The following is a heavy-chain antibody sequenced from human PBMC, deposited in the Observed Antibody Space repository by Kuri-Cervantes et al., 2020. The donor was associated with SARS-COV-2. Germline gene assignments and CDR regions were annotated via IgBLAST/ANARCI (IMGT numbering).Heavy chain of an antibody. D-gene: IGHD5-18*01. Sequence: GGSLRLSCAASGFTFSDYYMTWIRQAPGEGLEWVSYISSRSASTNYADSVRGRFTISRADAQNSLYLQMNSLRAEDTAVYFCVRVRYTYGYALDYWGRGTLVTVSS. V-gene: IGHV3-11*06. CDR3: VRVRYTYGYALDY. CDR1: GFTFSDYY. J-gene: IGHJ4*02. CDR2: ISSRSAST.